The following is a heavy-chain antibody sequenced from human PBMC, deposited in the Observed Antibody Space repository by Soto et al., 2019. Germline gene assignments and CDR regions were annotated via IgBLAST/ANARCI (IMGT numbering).Heavy chain of an antibody. V-gene: IGHV4-31*03. J-gene: IGHJ4*02. CDR1: GGSISSGGYY. D-gene: IGHD2-2*03. Sequence: QVQLQESGPGLVKPSQTLSLTCTVSGGSISSGGYYWSWIRQHPGKGLEWIGYIYYSGSTYYNPSLKSRVTISVDTPKNQFSLKLSSVTAADTAVYYCARTGERWILGYYFDYWGQGTLVTVSS. CDR3: ARTGERWILGYYFDY. CDR2: IYYSGST.